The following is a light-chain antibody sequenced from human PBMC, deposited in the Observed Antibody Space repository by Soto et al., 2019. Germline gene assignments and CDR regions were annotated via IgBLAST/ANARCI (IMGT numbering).Light chain of an antibody. CDR2: EVV. CDR1: KNDIGVYDF. V-gene: IGLV2-8*01. CDR3: KSYAGSNNYV. J-gene: IGLJ1*01. Sequence: QSALPQPPSASGSPGQSVTISCTGTKNDIGVYDFVSWYQHHPGKAPRLIIYEVVQRPSGVPDRFSGSKSGNTASLTVSGLQAADEAHYFCKSYAGSNNYVLGRGTKVT.